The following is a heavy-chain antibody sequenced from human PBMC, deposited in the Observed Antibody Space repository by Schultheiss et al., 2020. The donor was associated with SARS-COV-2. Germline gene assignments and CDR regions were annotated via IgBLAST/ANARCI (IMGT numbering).Heavy chain of an antibody. D-gene: IGHD4-17*01. CDR1: GASTSSDTHH. CDR2: IYHTGST. V-gene: IGHV4-31*03. Sequence: SETLSLTCTVSGASTSSDTHHWNWIRQHPGKGLEWIGYIYHTGSTRYNPSLKSRVVISVETSKNQFSLKLTSVTAADTAVYYCARAPDYGDYEVQGVDVWGRGATVTVAS. J-gene: IGHJ6*02. CDR3: ARAPDYGDYEVQGVDV.